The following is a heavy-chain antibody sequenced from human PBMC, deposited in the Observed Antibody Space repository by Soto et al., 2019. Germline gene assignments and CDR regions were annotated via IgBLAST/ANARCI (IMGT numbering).Heavy chain of an antibody. V-gene: IGHV4-34*01. D-gene: IGHD3-22*01. CDR3: ARGAWDNSAYHVFDH. CDR1: GGSFIDYY. J-gene: IGHJ4*02. Sequence: QVQLQQWGAGLLKPSETLSLSCAVYGGSFIDYYWTWIRQSPGTGLEWIGEINLNGYTKYSPSLQSRVTLAVDTTKKKDSLRLNSVTAADTAVYYCARGAWDNSAYHVFDHWGQGTLVTVSS. CDR2: INLNGYT.